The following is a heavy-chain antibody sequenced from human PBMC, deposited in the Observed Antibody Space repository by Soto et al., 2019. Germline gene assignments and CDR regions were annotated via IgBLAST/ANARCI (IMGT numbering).Heavy chain of an antibody. V-gene: IGHV4-4*02. CDR3: ARYMMTTVTTVGFEY. CDR1: GFSITSSNW. J-gene: IGHJ4*02. Sequence: SETLSLTCAVYGFSITSSNWWSSVRKPPGKGLEWIGEIYHSGSTNYNPSLKSRVTISVDKSKNQFSLKLSSVTAADTAVYYCARYMMTTVTTVGFEYWGQGTLVTVS. CDR2: IYHSGST. D-gene: IGHD4-17*01.